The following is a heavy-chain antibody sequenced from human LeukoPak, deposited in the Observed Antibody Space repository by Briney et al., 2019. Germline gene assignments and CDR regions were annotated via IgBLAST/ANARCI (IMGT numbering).Heavy chain of an antibody. Sequence: PSETLSLTCSVSGGSISSRTFYWGWIRQPPGKGLEWIGSIYYSGSTNYNPSLKSRVTISVDTSKNQFSLKLSSVTAADTAVYYCARCGLWGSKRGQQGTGPTRRRTGGTYYYYMDVWGKGTTVTVSS. V-gene: IGHV4-39*07. CDR1: GGSISSRTFY. CDR3: ARCGLWGSKRGQQGTGPTRRRTGGTYYYYMDV. J-gene: IGHJ6*03. D-gene: IGHD6-13*01. CDR2: IYYSGST.